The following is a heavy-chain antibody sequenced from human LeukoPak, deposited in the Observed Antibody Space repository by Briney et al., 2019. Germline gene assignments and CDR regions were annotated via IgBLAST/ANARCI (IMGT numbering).Heavy chain of an antibody. J-gene: IGHJ6*02. Sequence: GGSLRLSCAASGFTFSSYWMNWARQAPGKGLEWVASISHNGNVNYYVDSVKGRFTISRDNAKNSLYLQMSNLRAEDTAVYFCARGGGSDVWGQGATVTVSS. CDR1: GFTFSSYW. CDR3: ARGGGSDV. CDR2: ISHNGNVN. D-gene: IGHD2-15*01. V-gene: IGHV3-7*03.